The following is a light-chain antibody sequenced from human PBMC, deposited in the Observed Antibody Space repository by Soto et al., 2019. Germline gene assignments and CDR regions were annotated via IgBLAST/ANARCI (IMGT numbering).Light chain of an antibody. CDR1: TSNFGTKS. CDR2: NSD. V-gene: IGLV1-44*01. CDR3: ASWDETLHGPL. Sequence: QSALTQPPSASGTPGQRVTISCSGATSNFGTKSVNWYQHLPGAAPRLLIYNSDQRPSGVPDRFSGSKSGTSASLAISGLQSAEEGDYFSASWDETLHGPLFGGGTQLTVL. J-gene: IGLJ2*01.